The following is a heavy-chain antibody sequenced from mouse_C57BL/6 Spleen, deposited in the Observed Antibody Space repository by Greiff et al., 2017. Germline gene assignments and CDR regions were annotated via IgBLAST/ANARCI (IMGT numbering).Heavy chain of an antibody. J-gene: IGHJ1*03. CDR3: TRGESYDYWYFDV. Sequence: QVQLKESGAELVRPGASVTLSCKASGYTFTDYEMHWVKQTPVHGLEWIGAIDPETGGTAYNQKFKGKAILTADKSSSTAYMELRSLTSEDSAVYYCTRGESYDYWYFDVWGTGTTVTVSS. V-gene: IGHV1-15*01. CDR2: IDPETGGT. CDR1: GYTFTDYE. D-gene: IGHD2-3*01.